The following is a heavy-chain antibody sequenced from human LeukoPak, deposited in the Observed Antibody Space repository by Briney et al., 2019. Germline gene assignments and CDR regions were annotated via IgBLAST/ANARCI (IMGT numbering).Heavy chain of an antibody. D-gene: IGHD3-22*01. Sequence: GGSLRLSCAPSGFTFSSYAMSWVRQAPRKGLEWVSAISGSGGSTYYADSVKGRFTISRDNSKNTLYLQMNSLRAEDTAVYYCAKVRSLIVVVIYFDYWGQGTLVTVSS. V-gene: IGHV3-23*01. CDR1: GFTFSSYA. CDR2: ISGSGGST. CDR3: AKVRSLIVVVIYFDY. J-gene: IGHJ4*02.